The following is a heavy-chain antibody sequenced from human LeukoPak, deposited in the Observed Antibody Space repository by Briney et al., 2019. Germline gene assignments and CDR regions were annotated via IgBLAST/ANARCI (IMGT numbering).Heavy chain of an antibody. CDR3: ARESSGWYALDY. J-gene: IGHJ4*02. D-gene: IGHD6-19*01. CDR1: GYTFTSYD. Sequence: ASVKVSCKASGYTFTSYDINWVRQATGQGLEWMGWMNPNSGNTGYAQKFQGRVTMTRNTSISTAYMELSSLRSEDTAVYYCARESSGWYALDYWGQGTLVTVSS. CDR2: MNPNSGNT. V-gene: IGHV1-8*01.